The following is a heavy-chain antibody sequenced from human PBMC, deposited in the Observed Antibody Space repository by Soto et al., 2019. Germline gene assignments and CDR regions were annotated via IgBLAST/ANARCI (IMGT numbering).Heavy chain of an antibody. V-gene: IGHV3-23*01. CDR1: GFTFSSYA. Sequence: GGSLRLSCAASGFTFSSYAMSWVRHAPGKGLEWVSAISGSGGSTYYADSVKGRFTISRDNSKNTLYLQMNSLRAEDTAVYYCAKDRSCSSTSCYYYYYGMDVWGQGTTVTVSS. D-gene: IGHD2-2*01. CDR3: AKDRSCSSTSCYYYYYGMDV. CDR2: ISGSGGST. J-gene: IGHJ6*02.